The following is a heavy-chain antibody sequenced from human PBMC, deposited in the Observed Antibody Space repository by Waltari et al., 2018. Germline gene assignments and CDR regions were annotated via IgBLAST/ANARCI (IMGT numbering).Heavy chain of an antibody. D-gene: IGHD6-13*01. V-gene: IGHV1-8*01. CDR2: MNPNRGNT. Sequence: WVRQATGQGLEWMGWMNPNRGNTGYAQKFQDRLIMTTDTSISTAYMELTSLTSEDTAVYYCARGAAAGKGAHWFDPWGQGTLVIVSS. J-gene: IGHJ5*02. CDR3: ARGAAAGKGAHWFDP.